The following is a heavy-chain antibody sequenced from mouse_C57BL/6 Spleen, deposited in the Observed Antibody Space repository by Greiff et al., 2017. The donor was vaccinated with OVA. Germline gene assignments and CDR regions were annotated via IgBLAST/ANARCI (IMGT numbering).Heavy chain of an antibody. CDR2: INPGSGGT. Sequence: VQLQQSGAELARPGTSVKVSCKASGYAFTNYLIEWVKQRPGQGLEWIGVINPGSGGTNYNEKFKGKATLTADKSSSTAYMQLSSLTSEDSAVYFCARGDGYQAWFAYWGQGTLVTVSA. J-gene: IGHJ3*01. CDR1: GYAFTNYL. CDR3: ARGDGYQAWFAY. V-gene: IGHV1-54*01. D-gene: IGHD2-3*01.